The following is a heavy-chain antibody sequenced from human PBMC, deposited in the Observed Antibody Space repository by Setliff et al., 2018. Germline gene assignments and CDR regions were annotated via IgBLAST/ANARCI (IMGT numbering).Heavy chain of an antibody. V-gene: IGHV4-59*01. J-gene: IGHJ3*02. CDR3: ARTMYSSSWYGAFDI. CDR2: IHYSGSP. CDR1: GGSISSYY. D-gene: IGHD6-13*01. Sequence: SETLSLTCTVSGGSISSYYWNWIRQPPGKGLEWIGYIHYSGSPNYHPSLKSRVSTSVDTSQNQISLKPSSVTAADTAVYYCARTMYSSSWYGAFDIWGQGTVVTV.